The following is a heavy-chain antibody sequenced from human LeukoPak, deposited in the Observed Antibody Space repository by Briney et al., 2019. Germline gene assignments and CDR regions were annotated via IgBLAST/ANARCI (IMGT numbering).Heavy chain of an antibody. D-gene: IGHD1-26*01. CDR1: GYTFTAYY. J-gene: IGHJ4*02. CDR2: INPNSGGT. V-gene: IGHV1-2*06. CDR3: ARAGTGSGSYFDY. Sequence: ASVKVSCKASGYTFTAYYMHWVRQAPGQGLEWMGRINPNSGGTNYAQKFQGRVTMTRDTSISTAYMELSRLRSDDTAVYYCARAGTGSGSYFDYWGQGTLVTVSS.